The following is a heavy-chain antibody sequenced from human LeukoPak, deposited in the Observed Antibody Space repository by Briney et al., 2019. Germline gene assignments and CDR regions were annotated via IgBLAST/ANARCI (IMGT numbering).Heavy chain of an antibody. V-gene: IGHV4-59*01. J-gene: IGHJ2*01. CDR1: GGSISSYY. CDR3: ARDGSSFSRSYYWYFDL. CDR2: IYYGGST. D-gene: IGHD6-13*01. Sequence: PSETLSLTCTVSGGSISSYYWSWIRQPPGKGLEWIGYIYYGGSTNYNPSLKSRVTISVDTSKNQFSLKLSSVTAADTAVYYCARDGSSFSRSYYWYFDLWGRGTLVTVSS.